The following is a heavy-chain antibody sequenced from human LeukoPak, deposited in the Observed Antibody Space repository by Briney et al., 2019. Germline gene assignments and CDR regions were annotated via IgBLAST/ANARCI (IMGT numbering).Heavy chain of an antibody. V-gene: IGHV3-33*01. J-gene: IGHJ4*02. D-gene: IGHD3-9*01. CDR3: ARGEDILTGLDY. CDR1: GFTFSNYG. Sequence: GRSLRLSCAASGFTFSNYGLHWVRQDPGKGLEWVAVIWYDGSNKYYADFVKGRFTISRDNSKNTLYLQMNGLRAEDTAVYYCARGEDILTGLDYWGQGTLVTVSS. CDR2: IWYDGSNK.